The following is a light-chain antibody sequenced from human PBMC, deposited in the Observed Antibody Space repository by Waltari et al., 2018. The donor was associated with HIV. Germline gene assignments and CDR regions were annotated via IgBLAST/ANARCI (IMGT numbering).Light chain of an antibody. Sequence: DIQMTQSPSSLSASVGDRVTITCRASQSIRNYLNWYQQKPGKAPNLLIYAASTLQSGVPSRFSGCASGTDFTLTISSLQLEDFATYYCQQSYSRPRTFGQGTKVEIK. CDR1: QSIRNY. V-gene: IGKV1-39*01. CDR3: QQSYSRPRT. CDR2: AAS. J-gene: IGKJ2*01.